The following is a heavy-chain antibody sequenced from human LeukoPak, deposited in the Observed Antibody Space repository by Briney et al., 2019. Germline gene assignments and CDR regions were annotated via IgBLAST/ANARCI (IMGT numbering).Heavy chain of an antibody. CDR1: GFTFSSYA. V-gene: IGHV3-23*01. J-gene: IGHJ4*02. CDR3: ARGPSKGVVPAVLHRRHPIGSFDY. Sequence: GGSLRLSCAASGFTFSSYAMSWVRQAPGKGLEWVSAISGSGGSTYYADSVKGRFTISRDNSKNTLYLQMNSLRAEDTAVYYCARGPSKGVVPAVLHRRHPIGSFDYWGQGTLVTVSS. CDR2: ISGSGGST. D-gene: IGHD2-2*01.